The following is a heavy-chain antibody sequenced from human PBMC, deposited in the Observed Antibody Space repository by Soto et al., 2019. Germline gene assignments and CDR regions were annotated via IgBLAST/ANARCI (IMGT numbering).Heavy chain of an antibody. J-gene: IGHJ6*03. V-gene: IGHV1-8*01. CDR3: AREGTTSYYYFMNV. Sequence: ASVKVSCKASGYTFTTYEIHWVRQAPGQGLEWMGWLHPDSGATGHAPKFQGRLTMTRDHSGNTAYMELTSLRADDTAVYFCAREGTTSYYYFMNVWGQGTTVTVSS. D-gene: IGHD3-3*01. CDR2: LHPDSGAT. CDR1: GYTFTTYE.